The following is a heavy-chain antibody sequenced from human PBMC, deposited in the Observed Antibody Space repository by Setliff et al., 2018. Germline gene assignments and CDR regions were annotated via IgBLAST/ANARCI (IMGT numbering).Heavy chain of an antibody. CDR3: ARAHTWSLPNDNSGYPGWFDP. Sequence: SLTSGFFWAWVRQPPGKGLEWIATVYHRGSTDYNPSLKSRVTMSVDTSKNHVSLKLSSVTAADTAVYYCARAHTWSLPNDNSGYPGWFDPWGQGTLVTVSS. J-gene: IGHJ5*02. D-gene: IGHD3-22*01. V-gene: IGHV4-38-2*02. CDR1: SLTSGFF. CDR2: VYHRGST.